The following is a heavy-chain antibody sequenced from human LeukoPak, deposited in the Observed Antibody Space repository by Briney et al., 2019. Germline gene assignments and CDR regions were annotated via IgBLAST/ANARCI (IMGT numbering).Heavy chain of an antibody. J-gene: IGHJ6*03. Sequence: GASVKVSCKASGYTFTGYYMHWVRQAPGQGLEWMGWINPNSGGTNYAQKFQGRVTMTRDTSISTAYMELSRLRSDDTAVYYCARSVRALRSKGIAAAGDYYYYMDVWGKGTTVTVSS. V-gene: IGHV1-2*02. CDR1: GYTFTGYY. CDR3: ARSVRALRSKGIAAAGDYYYYMDV. D-gene: IGHD6-13*01. CDR2: INPNSGGT.